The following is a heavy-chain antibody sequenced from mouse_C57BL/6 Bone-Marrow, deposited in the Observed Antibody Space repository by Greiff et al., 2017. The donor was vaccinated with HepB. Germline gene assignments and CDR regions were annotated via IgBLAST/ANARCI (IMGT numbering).Heavy chain of an antibody. Sequence: EVMLVESEGGLVQPGSSMKLSCTASGFTFSDYYMAWVRQVPEKGLEWVANINYDGSSTYYLDSLKSRFIISRDNAKNILYLQMSSLKSEDTATYYCARARITTVVSNYFDYWGQGTTLTVSS. CDR2: INYDGSST. V-gene: IGHV5-16*01. CDR1: GFTFSDYY. CDR3: ARARITTVVSNYFDY. D-gene: IGHD1-1*01. J-gene: IGHJ2*01.